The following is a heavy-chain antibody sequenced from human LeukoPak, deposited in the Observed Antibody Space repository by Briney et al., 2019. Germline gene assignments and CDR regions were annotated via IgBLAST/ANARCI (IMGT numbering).Heavy chain of an antibody. CDR1: GVSISSYY. V-gene: IGHV4-59*01. Sequence: SETLSLTCTVSGVSISSYYWSWIRQPPGKGLEWIGYIYYSGSTNYNPSLKSRVTISVDTSKNQFSLKLSSVTAADTAVYYCARGGWELSGRAFDIWGQGTMVTVSS. D-gene: IGHD1-26*01. J-gene: IGHJ3*02. CDR2: IYYSGST. CDR3: ARGGWELSGRAFDI.